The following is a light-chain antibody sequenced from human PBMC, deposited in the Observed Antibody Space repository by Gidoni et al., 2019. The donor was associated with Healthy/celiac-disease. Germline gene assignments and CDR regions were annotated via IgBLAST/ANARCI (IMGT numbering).Light chain of an antibody. CDR3: QQYDNLPPYT. CDR1: QDISNY. CDR2: DAS. J-gene: IGKJ2*01. V-gene: IGKV1-33*01. Sequence: DIQMTQSPSSLSASVGDRVTITCQASQDISNYLNWYQQKPGKAPKLLIYDASNLETGVPSRFSGSGSGTDFTFTISSLQPEDIATYHCQQYDNLPPYTFGQXTKLEIK.